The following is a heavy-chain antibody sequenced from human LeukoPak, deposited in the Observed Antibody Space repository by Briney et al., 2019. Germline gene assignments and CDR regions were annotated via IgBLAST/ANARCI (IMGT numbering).Heavy chain of an antibody. CDR2: IYPGDSDT. Sequence: GASLQISCKGSGYSFTSYWIGWVRQLPGKGLGWMGIIYPGDSDTRYSPSFQGQVTISADKSISTAYLQWSSLKASDTAMYYCARLITYGDYNYFDYWGQGTLVTVSS. CDR1: GYSFTSYW. V-gene: IGHV5-51*01. D-gene: IGHD4-17*01. J-gene: IGHJ4*02. CDR3: ARLITYGDYNYFDY.